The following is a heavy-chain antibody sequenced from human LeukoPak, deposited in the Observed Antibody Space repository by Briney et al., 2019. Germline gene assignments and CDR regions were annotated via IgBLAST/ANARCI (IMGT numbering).Heavy chain of an antibody. V-gene: IGHV3-23*01. CDR3: AKDPNWDRGY. J-gene: IGHJ4*02. CDR2: IGTSAGST. CDR1: GFTFSSYT. D-gene: IGHD3-10*01. Sequence: GGSLRLSCATSGFTFSSYTMTWVRQAPGKGLEYVSGIGTSAGSTIYADSVKGRFTISRGNSKNAVYLQMDSLRVEDTAVYYCAKDPNWDRGYWGQGTLVTVSS.